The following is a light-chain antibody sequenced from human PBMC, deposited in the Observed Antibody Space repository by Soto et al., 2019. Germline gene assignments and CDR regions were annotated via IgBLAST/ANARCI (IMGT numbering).Light chain of an antibody. CDR1: SSNIGNNY. CDR3: GKWDSSLRALV. Sequence: QSVLTQPPSVSAAPGQKVTISCAGSSSNIGNNYVSWYQQLPGTAPKLLIYDNNKRPSGIPDRFSGSKSGTSATLSITGLQTGDEADYYCGKWDSSLRALVFGGGTKVTVL. V-gene: IGLV1-51*01. CDR2: DNN. J-gene: IGLJ2*01.